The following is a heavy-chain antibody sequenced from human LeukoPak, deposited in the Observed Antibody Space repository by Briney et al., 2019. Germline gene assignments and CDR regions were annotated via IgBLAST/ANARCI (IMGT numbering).Heavy chain of an antibody. D-gene: IGHD6-13*01. Sequence: PSETLSLTCAVYGGSFSGYYWSWVRQPPGKGREWIGEINHSGSTNYNPSLKSRVTISVDTSKNQFSLKLSSVTAADTAVYYCARGGVAAAGRYNYGMDVWGQGTTVTVSS. J-gene: IGHJ6*02. CDR2: INHSGST. CDR3: ARGGVAAAGRYNYGMDV. CDR1: GGSFSGYY. V-gene: IGHV4-34*01.